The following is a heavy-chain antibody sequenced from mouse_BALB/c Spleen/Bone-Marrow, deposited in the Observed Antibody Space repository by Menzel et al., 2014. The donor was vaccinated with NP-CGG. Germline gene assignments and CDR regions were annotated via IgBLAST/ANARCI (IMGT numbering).Heavy chain of an antibody. CDR3: ARHSYYDQAEVSFVC. Sequence: EVKLVESGGGLVKSGGSLKLSCAASGFSFSNYGMSWLRQTPEKRLEWVATISGDGRYSFYLDSAKGRFTISRDNAKNNLYLQLSGLRSEDSALYYCARHSYYDQAEVSFVCWGQGTLVTVSA. CDR2: ISGDGRYS. CDR1: GFSFSNYG. D-gene: IGHD2-4*01. V-gene: IGHV5-9-2*01. J-gene: IGHJ3*01.